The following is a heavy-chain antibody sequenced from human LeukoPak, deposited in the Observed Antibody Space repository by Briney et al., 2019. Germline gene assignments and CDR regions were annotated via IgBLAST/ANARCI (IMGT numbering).Heavy chain of an antibody. Sequence: PGGSLRLSCAASGFTFKNYAMTWVRQAPGKGLEWVSTISASGGGRYYADSVQGRFTISRDNSKNTLSLQMNTLRVEDTAVYYCAKEVTVTKVSVTLMIDYWGQGTLVTVSS. CDR1: GFTFKNYA. J-gene: IGHJ4*02. CDR3: AKEVTVTKVSVTLMIDY. D-gene: IGHD4-11*01. CDR2: ISASGGGR. V-gene: IGHV3-23*01.